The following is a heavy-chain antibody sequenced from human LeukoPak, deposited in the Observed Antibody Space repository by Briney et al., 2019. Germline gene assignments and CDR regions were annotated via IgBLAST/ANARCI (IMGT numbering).Heavy chain of an antibody. Sequence: GGSLRLSCAASGFTFSSYEMNWVRQAPGKGLEWVSYISSSGSTIYYADSVKGRFTIPRDNAKNSLYLQMNSLRAEDTAVYYCARADGDYNGAFDIWDQGTMVTVSS. V-gene: IGHV3-48*03. CDR3: ARADGDYNGAFDI. D-gene: IGHD4-17*01. CDR1: GFTFSSYE. CDR2: ISSSGSTI. J-gene: IGHJ3*02.